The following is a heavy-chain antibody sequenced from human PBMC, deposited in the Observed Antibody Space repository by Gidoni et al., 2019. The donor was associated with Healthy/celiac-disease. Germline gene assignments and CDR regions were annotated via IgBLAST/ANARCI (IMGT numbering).Heavy chain of an antibody. J-gene: IGHJ4*02. CDR2: IYYSGST. V-gene: IGHV4-31*03. CDR3: ARAVTDSTATGVFDY. CDR1: GGSISSGGYY. D-gene: IGHD2-2*01. Sequence: QVQLQESGPGLVKPSQTLSLPCTVSGGSISSGGYYWSWIRQHPGKGLEWIGYIYYSGSTYYNPSLKSRVTISVDTSKNQFSLKLSSVTAADTAVYYCARAVTDSTATGVFDYWGQGTLVTVSS.